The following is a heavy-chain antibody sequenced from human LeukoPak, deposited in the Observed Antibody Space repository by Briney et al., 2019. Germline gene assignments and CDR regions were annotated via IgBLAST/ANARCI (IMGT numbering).Heavy chain of an antibody. D-gene: IGHD5-24*01. CDR2: IYYSGTT. J-gene: IGHJ4*02. CDR1: GGSISSYY. Sequence: SETLSLTCTVSGGSISSYYWNWIRQPPGKGLERIGYIYYSGTTNYNPSLKSRVSISVDTSKDQFSLKLSSVTAADTAVYYCARFPQGGYNYFDYWGQGTLVTVSS. V-gene: IGHV4-59*01. CDR3: ARFPQGGYNYFDY.